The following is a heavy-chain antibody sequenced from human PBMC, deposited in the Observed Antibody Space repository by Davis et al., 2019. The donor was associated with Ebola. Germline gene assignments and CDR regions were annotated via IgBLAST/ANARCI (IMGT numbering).Heavy chain of an antibody. CDR3: AKGRTIPLALDF. J-gene: IGHJ4*02. CDR2: INWNGGST. CDR1: GFTFDDYA. V-gene: IGHV3-20*04. Sequence: GESLKISCAASGFTFDDYAMSWVRQVPGKGLEWVSGINWNGGSTGYADSVKGRFTISRDNAKNSLYLQMNSLRGEDTAFYYCAKGRTIPLALDFWGRGTLVTVSS. D-gene: IGHD2-2*02.